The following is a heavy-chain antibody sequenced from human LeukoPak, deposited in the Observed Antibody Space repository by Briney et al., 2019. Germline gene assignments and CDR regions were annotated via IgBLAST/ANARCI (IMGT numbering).Heavy chain of an antibody. V-gene: IGHV4-39*07. CDR1: GGSISSGGYY. CDR2: IYHSGST. J-gene: IGHJ3*02. D-gene: IGHD3-22*01. CDR3: ARVDYYDSSGYLGAFGI. Sequence: PSETLSLTCTVSGGSISSGGYYWGWIRQPPGKGLEWIGSIYHSGSTYYNPSLKSRVTISVDTSKNQFSLKLSSVTAADTAVYYCARVDYYDSSGYLGAFGIWGQGTMVTVSS.